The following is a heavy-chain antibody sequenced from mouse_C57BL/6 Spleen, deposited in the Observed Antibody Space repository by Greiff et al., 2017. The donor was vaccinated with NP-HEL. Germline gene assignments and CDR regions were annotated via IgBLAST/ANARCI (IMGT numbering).Heavy chain of an antibody. CDR3: AREGTAQATSFAY. CDR2: IDPSDSET. CDR1: GYTFTSYW. J-gene: IGHJ3*01. Sequence: QVQLKQPGAELVRPGSSVKLSCKASGYTFTSYWMHWVKQRPIQGLEWIGNIDPSDSETHYNQKFKDKATLTVDKSSSTAYMQLSSLTSEDSAVYYCAREGTAQATSFAYWGQGTLVTVSA. D-gene: IGHD3-2*02. V-gene: IGHV1-52*01.